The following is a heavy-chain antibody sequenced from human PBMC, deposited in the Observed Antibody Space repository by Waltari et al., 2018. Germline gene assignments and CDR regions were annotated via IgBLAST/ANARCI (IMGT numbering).Heavy chain of an antibody. J-gene: IGHJ3*02. CDR2: INPNSGGT. Sequence: QVQLVQSGAAVKKPGASVKVSCKASGYTFTDYYMHWVRQAPGQGLEWMGWINPNSGGTNYAQKFQGRVTMTRDTSISTAYMELSRLRADDTAVYYCARDGGTLGTGAFDIWGQGTMVTVSS. CDR1: GYTFTDYY. V-gene: IGHV1-2*02. D-gene: IGHD3-16*01. CDR3: ARDGGTLGTGAFDI.